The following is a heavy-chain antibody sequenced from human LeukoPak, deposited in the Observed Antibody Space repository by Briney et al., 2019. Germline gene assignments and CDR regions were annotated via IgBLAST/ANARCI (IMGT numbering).Heavy chain of an antibody. D-gene: IGHD3-16*02. J-gene: IGHJ4*02. Sequence: ASVKVSCRASGYTFTSYGITWVRQAPGQGLEWMGWISTSNGDTNYAQKFQGRVTMTTDTSTSTAYMELRSLRFDDTAVYYCARGYDYVWGSYRLILPYFDYWGQGTLVTVSS. CDR1: GYTFTSYG. CDR2: ISTSNGDT. V-gene: IGHV1-18*01. CDR3: ARGYDYVWGSYRLILPYFDY.